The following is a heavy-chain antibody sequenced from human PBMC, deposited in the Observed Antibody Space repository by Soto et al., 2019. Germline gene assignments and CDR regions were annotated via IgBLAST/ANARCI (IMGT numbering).Heavy chain of an antibody. Sequence: QVQLQESGPGLVRPSETLSLSCIVSGGSISSYYWSWIRQPPGMGLEWIGYIYYSGTTNHNPSLKSRVTISVDTSKNQFSLKLSSVTAADTAVYYCARISNYGSGSDYNGWFDPWGQGTLVTVSS. V-gene: IGHV4-59*01. J-gene: IGHJ5*02. D-gene: IGHD3-10*01. CDR1: GGSISSYY. CDR3: ARISNYGSGSDYNGWFDP. CDR2: IYYSGTT.